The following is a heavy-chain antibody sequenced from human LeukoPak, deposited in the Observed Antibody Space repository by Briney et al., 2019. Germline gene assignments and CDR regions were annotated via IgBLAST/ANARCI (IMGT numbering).Heavy chain of an antibody. CDR3: ARKAYCSGGTCSHYYYVDV. Sequence: GGSLRLSREATGVTFNNYGMRWGRQAPGKGLEWLAFIRYDGSNKYYADSVKGRFTISRDNSKNTLYLQMNSLRAEDTAVYYCARKAYCSGGTCSHYYYVDVWGKGTTVTISS. J-gene: IGHJ6*03. CDR1: GVTFNNYG. D-gene: IGHD2-15*01. CDR2: IRYDGSNK. V-gene: IGHV3-30*02.